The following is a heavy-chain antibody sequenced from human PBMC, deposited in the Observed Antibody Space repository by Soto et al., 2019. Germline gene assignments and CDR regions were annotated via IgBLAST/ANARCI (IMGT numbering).Heavy chain of an antibody. CDR3: ARTRGSAVYFYFYGLDV. D-gene: IGHD3-10*01. Sequence: LQESGPGLVKPSETLSLTCSISGGSINGNNYSWGWIRQPPGRGLEWIGNTYSSGGAYYDPSFKSRASISVDTSKSQVFLKLTSVTAADMAIYYCARTRGSAVYFYFYGLDVWGHGTTVTVSS. J-gene: IGHJ6*02. CDR2: TYSSGGA. V-gene: IGHV4-39*07. CDR1: GGSINGNNYS.